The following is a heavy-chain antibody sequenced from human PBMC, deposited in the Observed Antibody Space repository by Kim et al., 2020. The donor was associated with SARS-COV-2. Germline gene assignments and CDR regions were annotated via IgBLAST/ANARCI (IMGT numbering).Heavy chain of an antibody. Sequence: FGTANYAQKFQGRVTITADESTSTAYMGLSSLRSEDTAVYCCARGLELLVWGQGTLVTVSS. V-gene: IGHV1-69*01. CDR2: FGTA. CDR3: ARGLELLV. D-gene: IGHD1-7*01. J-gene: IGHJ4*02.